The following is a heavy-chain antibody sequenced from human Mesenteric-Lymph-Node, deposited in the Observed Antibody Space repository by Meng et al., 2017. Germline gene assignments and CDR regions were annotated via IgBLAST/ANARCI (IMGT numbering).Heavy chain of an antibody. CDR1: DGSISSSSYY. D-gene: IGHD3-10*01. V-gene: IGHV4-39*07. CDR2: FYYTGST. CDR3: ASGLGSFDY. J-gene: IGHJ4*02. Sequence: SETLSLTCSVSDGSISSSSYYWDWIRQPPGKGLEWIGSFYYTGSTYYNASLKSRVTISVDKSKNQFSLKLSSVTAADTAVYYCASGLGSFDYWGQGTLVTVSS.